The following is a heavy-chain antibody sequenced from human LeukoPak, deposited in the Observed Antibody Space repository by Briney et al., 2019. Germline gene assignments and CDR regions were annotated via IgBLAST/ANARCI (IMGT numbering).Heavy chain of an antibody. D-gene: IGHD5-18*01. V-gene: IGHV3-30*04. CDR1: GFTFSSYA. CDR3: ARDGVQQWLSYYFEY. Sequence: PGGSLRLSCAASGFTFSSYAMHWVRQAPGKGLEWVAVISFDGGNKYYADSVKGRFTSSRDNSKNTLYLQMNSLRPENTAVYYCARDGVQQWLSYYFEYWGQGTLVTVSS. CDR2: ISFDGGNK. J-gene: IGHJ4*02.